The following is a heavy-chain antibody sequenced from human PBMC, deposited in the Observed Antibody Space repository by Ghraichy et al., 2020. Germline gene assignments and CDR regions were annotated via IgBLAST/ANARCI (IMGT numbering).Heavy chain of an antibody. D-gene: IGHD3-10*01. J-gene: IGHJ5*02. CDR1: GGSISSGGYY. CDR3: ARIIRVRGVIHLGHFDWFDP. CDR2: IYYSGST. V-gene: IGHV4-31*03. Sequence: SETLSLTCTVSGGSISSGGYYWSWIRQHPGKGLEWIGYIYYSGSTYYNPSLKSRVTISVDTSKNQFSLKLSSVTAADTAVYYCARIIRVRGVIHLGHFDWFDPWGQGTLVTVSS.